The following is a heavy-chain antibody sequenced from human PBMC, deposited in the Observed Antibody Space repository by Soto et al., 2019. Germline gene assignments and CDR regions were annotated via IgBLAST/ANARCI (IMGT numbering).Heavy chain of an antibody. CDR1: GGSISSDGYY. D-gene: IGHD2-21*02. Sequence: QVQLQESGPGLMKPSQTLSLTCTVSGGSISSDGYYWSWIRQHPGKGLEWIGYIYYSGSTYYNPSLKSRVTISVDTSKNQFSLKLSSVTAADTAVYYCARVTYCGGDCYWDFAYWGQGTLVTVSS. CDR2: IYYSGST. J-gene: IGHJ4*02. V-gene: IGHV4-31*03. CDR3: ARVTYCGGDCYWDFAY.